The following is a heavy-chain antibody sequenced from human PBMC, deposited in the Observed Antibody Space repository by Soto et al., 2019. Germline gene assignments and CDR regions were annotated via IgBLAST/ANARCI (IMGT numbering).Heavy chain of an antibody. CDR1: GGTFSSYA. CDR2: IIPIFGTA. CDR3: ARDPAFGVLMSVGYFDY. V-gene: IGHV1-69*13. Sequence: SVKVSCKASGGTFSSYAISWVRQAPGQGLEWMGGIIPIFGTANYAQKFQGRVTITADESTSTAYMELSSLRSEDTAVYYCARDPAFGVLMSVGYFDYWGQGTLVTVSS. J-gene: IGHJ4*02. D-gene: IGHD2-8*01.